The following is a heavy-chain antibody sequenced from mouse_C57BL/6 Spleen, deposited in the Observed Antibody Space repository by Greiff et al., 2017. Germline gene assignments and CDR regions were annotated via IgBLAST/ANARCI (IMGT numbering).Heavy chain of an antibody. CDR2: IDPSDSYT. CDR3: ARRGSGAWFAY. D-gene: IGHD3-1*01. Sequence: QVQLQQPGAELVMPGASVKLSCKASGYTFTSYWMHWVKQRPGQGLEWIGEIDPSDSYTNYNQTFKGKSTLTVDKSSSTAYMQLSSLTSEDSAVYYCARRGSGAWFAYWGQGTLVTVSA. J-gene: IGHJ3*01. CDR1: GYTFTSYW. V-gene: IGHV1-69*01.